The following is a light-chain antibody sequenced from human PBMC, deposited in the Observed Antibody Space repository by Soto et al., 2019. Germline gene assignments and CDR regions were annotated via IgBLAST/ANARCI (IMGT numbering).Light chain of an antibody. CDR2: EVS. J-gene: IGLJ3*02. CDR3: SSFTTSSTWV. Sequence: QSALTQPASVSGSPGQSITNYCIGASSDVGNCNCVSWYQQHPGKAPKLMIYEVSNRPSGVSDRFSGSKAGNTASLTISGLQAEDEADYYCSSFTTSSTWVFGGGTKLTVL. V-gene: IGLV2-14*01. CDR1: SSDVGNCNC.